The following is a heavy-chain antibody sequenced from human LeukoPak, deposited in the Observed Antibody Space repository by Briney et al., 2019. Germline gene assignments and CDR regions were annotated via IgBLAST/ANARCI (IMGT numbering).Heavy chain of an antibody. V-gene: IGHV3-33*01. D-gene: IGHD6-13*01. CDR3: ARSLYSSNWKTLDC. CDR1: GFTFSSYD. J-gene: IGHJ4*02. CDR2: MSYDGTDK. Sequence: GRSLRLSCAASGFTFSSYDMHWVRQAPGKGLEWVAVMSYDGTDKYYADSVKGRFTISRDNSQNTLYLQVNSLSAEDTAVYYCARSLYSSNWKTLDCWGQGTLVTVSS.